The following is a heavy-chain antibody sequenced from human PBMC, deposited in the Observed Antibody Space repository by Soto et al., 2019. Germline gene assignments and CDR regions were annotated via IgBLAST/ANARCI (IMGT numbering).Heavy chain of an antibody. V-gene: IGHV4-59*08. J-gene: IGHJ4*02. D-gene: IGHD5-12*01. CDR3: ASGYDLPPDY. CDR1: GGSISSYY. Sequence: QVQLQESGPGLVKPSETLSLTCTVSGGSISSYYWSWIRQPPGKGLEWIGYIYYSGSTNYNPSLKSRVTISVDTSKNQFSLKLSSVTAADAAVYYCASGYDLPPDYWGQGTLVTVSS. CDR2: IYYSGST.